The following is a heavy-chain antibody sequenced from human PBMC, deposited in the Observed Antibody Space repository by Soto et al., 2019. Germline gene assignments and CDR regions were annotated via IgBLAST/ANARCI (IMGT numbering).Heavy chain of an antibody. CDR1: GVTFSSYA. Sequence: SVKVCCKASGVTFSSYAIGLVRQAPGQGLEWMGGIIPIFGTANYAQKFQGRVTITADESTSTAYMELSSLRSEDTAVYYCARDMDPLVGAKTDYYYYGMDVLGQGTTVTVSS. CDR2: IIPIFGTA. D-gene: IGHD1-26*01. V-gene: IGHV1-69*13. CDR3: ARDMDPLVGAKTDYYYYGMDV. J-gene: IGHJ6*02.